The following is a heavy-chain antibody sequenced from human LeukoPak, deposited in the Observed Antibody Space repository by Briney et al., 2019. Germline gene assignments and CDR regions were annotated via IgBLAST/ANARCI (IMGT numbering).Heavy chain of an antibody. CDR3: ARPGYSSGWYDWYFDL. Sequence: SQTLSLTCTVSGVSISRGDYYWRWIRQPPGKGLEWIGYIYYSGSTYYNPSLKSRVTISVDTSKNQFSLKLSSVTAADTAVYYCARPGYSSGWYDWYFDLWGRGTLVTVSS. J-gene: IGHJ2*01. D-gene: IGHD6-19*01. CDR2: IYYSGST. V-gene: IGHV4-30-4*01. CDR1: GVSISRGDYY.